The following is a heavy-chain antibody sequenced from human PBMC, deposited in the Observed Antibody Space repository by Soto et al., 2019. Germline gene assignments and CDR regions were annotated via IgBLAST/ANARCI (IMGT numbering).Heavy chain of an antibody. CDR3: AKVSSGWYSNFDY. CDR1: GFTFSSYA. D-gene: IGHD6-19*01. J-gene: IGHJ4*01. V-gene: IGHV3-23*01. Sequence: GGSLRLSCAASGFTFSSYAMSWFRQAPGKGLEWVSAISGSGGSTYYADSVKGRFTISRDNSKNTLYLQMNSLRAEDTAVYYCAKVSSGWYSNFDYWGQGTLVTVSS. CDR2: ISGSGGST.